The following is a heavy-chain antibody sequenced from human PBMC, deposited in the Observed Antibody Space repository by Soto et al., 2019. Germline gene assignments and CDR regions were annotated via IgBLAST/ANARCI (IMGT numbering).Heavy chain of an antibody. CDR3: ARDAETGVTRYCGRDVGSQSTTAPITSDP. J-gene: IGHJ5*02. Sequence: QVQLLQSGAEVKKPGASVKVSCKASGYIFTDYFMNWVRQAPGQGLEWMGWISPNRGDTHSAQTLQGRVTMTTDTSTSTAYMELRSLRSDDTAVYYCARDAETGVTRYCGRDVGSQSTTAPITSDP. V-gene: IGHV1-2*02. CDR1: GYIFTDYF. D-gene: IGHD1-1*01. CDR2: ISPNRGDT.